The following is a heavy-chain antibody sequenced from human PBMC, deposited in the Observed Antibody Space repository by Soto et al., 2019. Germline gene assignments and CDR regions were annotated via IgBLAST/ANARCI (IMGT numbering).Heavy chain of an antibody. V-gene: IGHV3-23*01. Sequence: AGGSLRLSCAAFGFTFSSFAMSWVRQAPGKGLEWVSAISGSGGSTYYADSVKGRFTISRDNSKNTLYLQMNSLRAEDTAVYYCAKDRDHYDFWSGYYPPLGYWGQGTLVTVSS. CDR3: AKDRDHYDFWSGYYPPLGY. J-gene: IGHJ4*02. CDR1: GFTFSSFA. CDR2: ISGSGGST. D-gene: IGHD3-3*01.